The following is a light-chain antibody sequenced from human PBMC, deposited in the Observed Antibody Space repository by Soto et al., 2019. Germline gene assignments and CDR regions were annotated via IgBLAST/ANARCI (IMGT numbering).Light chain of an antibody. CDR2: DVS. Sequence: QSALTQPASVSGSPGQSITISCTGTSSDVGGYNYVSWYQQHPGKAPKLMIYDVSNRPSGVSNRFSGSKSGNTASLTISGLQAKGVADYCCRSYTSSSPPGVVFGGGTKLTVL. CDR3: RSYTSSSPPGVV. CDR1: SSDVGGYNY. J-gene: IGLJ2*01. V-gene: IGLV2-14*01.